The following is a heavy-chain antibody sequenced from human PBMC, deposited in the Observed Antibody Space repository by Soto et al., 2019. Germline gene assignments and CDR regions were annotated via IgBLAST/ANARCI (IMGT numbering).Heavy chain of an antibody. Sequence: DVQVLESGGGLVQPGGSLGLSCAASGFTFSKYAMSWARQAPGKGLEWVSGISSSGDHTYYGDSVRGQFTISRDNSKNILHLHMHSLRAEDTAVYYCANDRDYADYRPDSWGQRTLVTVSS. D-gene: IGHD4-17*01. V-gene: IGHV3-23*01. J-gene: IGHJ5*01. CDR3: ANDRDYADYRPDS. CDR1: GFTFSKYA. CDR2: ISSSGDHT.